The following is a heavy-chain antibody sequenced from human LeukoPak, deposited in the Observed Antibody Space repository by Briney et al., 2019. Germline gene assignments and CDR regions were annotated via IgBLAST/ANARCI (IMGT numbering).Heavy chain of an antibody. Sequence: PGGSLRLSCAASGFTFSSYSMNWVRQAPGKGLEWVSSISSSSSSYIYYADSVKGRFTTSRDNAKNSLYLQMNSLRAEDTAVYYCARHYDSNSYGPGYWGQGTLVTVSS. CDR1: GFTFSSYS. V-gene: IGHV3-21*01. CDR2: ISSSSSSYI. CDR3: ARHYDSNSYGPGY. J-gene: IGHJ4*02. D-gene: IGHD3-22*01.